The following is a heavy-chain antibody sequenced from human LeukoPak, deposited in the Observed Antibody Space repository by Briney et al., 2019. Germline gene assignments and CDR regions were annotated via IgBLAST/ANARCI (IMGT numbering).Heavy chain of an antibody. CDR3: AKPGYSSSWPLNYFDY. Sequence: SGGSLRLSRAASGFTFSSYAMSWVRQAPGKGLEWVSAISGSGGSTYYADSVKGRFTISRDNSKNTLYLQMNSLRAEDTAVYYCAKPGYSSSWPLNYFDYWGQGTLVTVSS. V-gene: IGHV3-23*01. CDR2: ISGSGGST. J-gene: IGHJ4*02. D-gene: IGHD6-13*01. CDR1: GFTFSSYA.